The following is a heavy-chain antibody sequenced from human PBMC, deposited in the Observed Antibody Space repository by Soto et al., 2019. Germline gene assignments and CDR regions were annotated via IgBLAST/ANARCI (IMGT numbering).Heavy chain of an antibody. V-gene: IGHV3-21*01. Sequence: XGSLRLSCSASGVTLSSYSMNWVRQAPGKGLDWVSSISSSSSYIYYADSVKGRFTISRDNAKNSLYLQMNSLRAEDTAVYYCARGGDSSSWYPYWGQGYLVTVSS. CDR2: ISSSSSYI. CDR1: GVTLSSYS. D-gene: IGHD6-13*01. CDR3: ARGGDSSSWYPY. J-gene: IGHJ4*02.